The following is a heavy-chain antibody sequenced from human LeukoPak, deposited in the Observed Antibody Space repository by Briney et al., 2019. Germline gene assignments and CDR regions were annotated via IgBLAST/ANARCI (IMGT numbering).Heavy chain of an antibody. V-gene: IGHV3-30*04. CDR3: ARDGDLWYSSSWYSPHY. CDR1: GFTFSSYA. J-gene: IGHJ4*02. D-gene: IGHD6-13*01. Sequence: GGSLRLSCAASGFTFSSYAMHWARQAPGKGLEWVAVISYDGSNKYYADSVKGRFTISRDNSKNTLYLQMNSLRAEDTAVYYCARDGDLWYSSSWYSPHYWGQGTLVTVSS. CDR2: ISYDGSNK.